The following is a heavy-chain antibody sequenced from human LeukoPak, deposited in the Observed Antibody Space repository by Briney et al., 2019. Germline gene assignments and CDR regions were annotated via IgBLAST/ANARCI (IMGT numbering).Heavy chain of an antibody. CDR3: ARSSDAFVGATKSYFQH. Sequence: GGSLRLSCAASGFTFSSYGMHWVRQAPGKGLEWVSSISSSSSYIYYADSLKGRFTISRDNAKNSLYLQMNSLRAEDTAVYYCARSSDAFVGATKSYFQHWGQGTLVTVSS. CDR1: GFTFSSYG. CDR2: ISSSSSYI. V-gene: IGHV3-21*01. J-gene: IGHJ1*01. D-gene: IGHD1-26*01.